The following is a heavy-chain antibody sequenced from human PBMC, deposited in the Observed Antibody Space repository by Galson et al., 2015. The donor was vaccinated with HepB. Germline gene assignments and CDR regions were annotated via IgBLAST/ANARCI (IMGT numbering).Heavy chain of an antibody. D-gene: IGHD2-2*01. V-gene: IGHV1-69*13. J-gene: IGHJ4*02. Sequence: SVKVSCKASGGTFSTYAISWVRQGPGQALEWMGGITPMFGIPNYAQKFQGRVTITADESTSTAYMELSSLRSEDTAVYYCARGLEGFGLPAAMRGVYNLDHWGQGTQVTVSS. CDR1: GGTFSTYA. CDR2: ITPMFGIP. CDR3: ARGLEGFGLPAAMRGVYNLDH.